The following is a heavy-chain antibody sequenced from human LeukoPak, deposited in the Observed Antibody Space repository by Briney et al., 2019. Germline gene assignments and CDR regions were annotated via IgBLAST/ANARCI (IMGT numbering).Heavy chain of an antibody. CDR2: IYYSGST. Sequence: SETLSLTCTVSGGSISSYYWSWLRQPPGKGLEWIGYIYYSGSTNYNPSLKSRVTISVDTSKNQFSLKLSSVTAADTAVYYCARGGNSSRNWFDPWGQGTLVTVSS. J-gene: IGHJ5*02. CDR3: ARGGNSSRNWFDP. CDR1: GGSISSYY. D-gene: IGHD6-19*01. V-gene: IGHV4-59*01.